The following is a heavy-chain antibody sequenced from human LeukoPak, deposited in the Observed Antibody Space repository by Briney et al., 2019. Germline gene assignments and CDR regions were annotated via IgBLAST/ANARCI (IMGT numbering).Heavy chain of an antibody. Sequence: ASVKVSCKASGYTFTSYYMHWVRQAPGQGLEWMGIINPRGGSTSYAQKFQGRVTMTRDMSTSTVYMELSSLRSEDTAVYYCARFLGSSRHFDYWGQGTLVTVSS. D-gene: IGHD6-6*01. CDR1: GYTFTSYY. CDR3: ARFLGSSRHFDY. V-gene: IGHV1-46*01. J-gene: IGHJ4*02. CDR2: INPRGGST.